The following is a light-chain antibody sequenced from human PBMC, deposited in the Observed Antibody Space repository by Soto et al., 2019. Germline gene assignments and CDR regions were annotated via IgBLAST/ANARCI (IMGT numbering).Light chain of an antibody. Sequence: EIVLTQSPGTLSLSPGERASLSCRASQTVSSSYLAWYQHKPGQAPRLLMSAASSRATGIPDRFSGSGSGTDFTLTISRLEAEDFAVYYCQQSSSSPITFGQGTRLEIK. CDR2: AAS. J-gene: IGKJ5*01. CDR1: QTVSSSY. CDR3: QQSSSSPIT. V-gene: IGKV3-20*01.